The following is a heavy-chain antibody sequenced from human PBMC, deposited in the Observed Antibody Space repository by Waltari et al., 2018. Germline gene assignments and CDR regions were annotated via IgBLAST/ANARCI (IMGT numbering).Heavy chain of an antibody. CDR1: GFTFSNAW. J-gene: IGHJ4*02. CDR2: IKSKTDGGTT. Sequence: EVQLVESGGGLVKPGGSLRLSCAASGFTFSNAWMSWVRQAPGKGLEWVGRIKSKTDGGTTDYAAPVKGRFTISRDDSKNTLYLQMNSMKTEDTAVYYCTTGIAVAGTNYWGQGTLVTVSS. V-gene: IGHV3-15*01. D-gene: IGHD6-19*01. CDR3: TTGIAVAGTNY.